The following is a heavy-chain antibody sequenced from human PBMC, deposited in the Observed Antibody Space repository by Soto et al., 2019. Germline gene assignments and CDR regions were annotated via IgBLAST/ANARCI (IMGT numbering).Heavy chain of an antibody. Sequence: VQLRESGPGLVKPSETLSLTCTVSGGSISNHYWSWIRQPPGKGLEWIGYIYYNGNTNYNPSLKSRVTMSVDTSKNQISLKLSSVTSADTAVYARATWYSEYWGQGTLVTVSS. CDR1: GGSISNHY. CDR2: IYYNGNT. V-gene: IGHV4-59*11. CDR3: ATWYSEY. J-gene: IGHJ4*02. D-gene: IGHD2-21*02.